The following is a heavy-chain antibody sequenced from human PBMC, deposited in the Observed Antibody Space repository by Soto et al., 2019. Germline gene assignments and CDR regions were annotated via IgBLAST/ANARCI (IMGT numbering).Heavy chain of an antibody. D-gene: IGHD5-18*01. CDR3: VRHASRLIQHFDY. CDR1: GVSISSSNRY. CDR2: IYYSGNS. J-gene: IGHJ4*02. V-gene: IGHV4-39*01. Sequence: QLQLQETGPGPVKPSETLSLTCTVSGVSISSSNRYWGWIRQPPGKGLEWIASIYYSGNSYYNPSLKIRVTMSVDTYTNQFSLKLTTVTAADTAVYYWVRHASRLIQHFDYCARGTLLTVSS.